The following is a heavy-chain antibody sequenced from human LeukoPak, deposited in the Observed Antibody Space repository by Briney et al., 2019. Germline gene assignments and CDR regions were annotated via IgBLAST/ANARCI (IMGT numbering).Heavy chain of an antibody. J-gene: IGHJ5*02. CDR2: IYSTRSV. CDR1: GASINSYY. D-gene: IGHD3-3*01. Sequence: SETLSLTCTVSGASINSYYRSWIRQSAGKGLEWIGRIYSTRSVNYNPSLESRVTMSVDTSKNQVFLVLESVTAADTGVYYCVALHYFGNGETRSWGQGTLVTVSS. CDR3: VALHYFGNGETRS. V-gene: IGHV4-4*07.